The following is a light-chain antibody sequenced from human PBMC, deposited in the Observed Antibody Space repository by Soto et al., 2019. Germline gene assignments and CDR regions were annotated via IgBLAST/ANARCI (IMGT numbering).Light chain of an antibody. CDR3: SGWDDSLNSWV. V-gene: IGLV1-44*01. CDR2: TNT. CDR1: RSNIGTNT. Sequence: QSVLTQPPSASGTPGQRVTISCSGTRSNIGTNTINWYQHVPGTAPKLLIYTNTQPPSGVPDRFSGSKSGTSASLAISGLQSEDEADYYCSGWDDSLNSWVFGGGTKLTVL. J-gene: IGLJ3*02.